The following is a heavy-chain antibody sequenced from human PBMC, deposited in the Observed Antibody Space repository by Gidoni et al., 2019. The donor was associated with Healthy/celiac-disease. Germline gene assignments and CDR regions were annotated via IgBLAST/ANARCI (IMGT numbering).Heavy chain of an antibody. CDR3: ARDPYGSGSYYSSYDY. J-gene: IGHJ4*02. Sequence: EVQLVESGGGLVQPGGSLRLSCAPPGFTLRSYEMNWVRQAPGKGLEWVSYISSSGSTIYYADSVKGRFTISRDNAKNSLYLQMNSLRAEDTAVYYCARDPYGSGSYYSSYDYWGQGTLVTVSS. D-gene: IGHD3-10*01. CDR2: ISSSGSTI. CDR1: GFTLRSYE. V-gene: IGHV3-48*03.